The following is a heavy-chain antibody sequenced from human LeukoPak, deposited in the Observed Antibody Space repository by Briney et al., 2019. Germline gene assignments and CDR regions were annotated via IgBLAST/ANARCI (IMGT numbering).Heavy chain of an antibody. CDR1: GGSISSGGYY. CDR3: ARRPPGYYDSSGYFDY. CDR2: IYYSGST. V-gene: IGHV4-31*03. D-gene: IGHD3-22*01. Sequence: PSETLSLTCTVSGGSISSGGYYWSWIRQHPGKGLEWIGYIYYSGSTYYNPSLKSRVTISVDTSKNQFSLKLSSVTAADTAVYYCARRPPGYYDSSGYFDYWGQGTLVTVSS. J-gene: IGHJ4*02.